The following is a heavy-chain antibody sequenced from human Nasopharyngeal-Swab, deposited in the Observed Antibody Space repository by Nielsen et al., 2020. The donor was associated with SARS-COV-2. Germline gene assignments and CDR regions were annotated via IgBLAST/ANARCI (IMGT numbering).Heavy chain of an antibody. V-gene: IGHV3-23*01. J-gene: IGHJ4*02. CDR1: GFTLSNYV. CDR2: IRSADKT. Sequence: GESLKISCVASGFTLSNYVMSWVRHAPAKGLEWVSAIRSADKTHYADSVKGRFTISRDNSKNTLYLQMNSLRAEDTAVYYCAREGGSYYFDYWGQGTLVTVSS. CDR3: AREGGSYYFDY. D-gene: IGHD1-26*01.